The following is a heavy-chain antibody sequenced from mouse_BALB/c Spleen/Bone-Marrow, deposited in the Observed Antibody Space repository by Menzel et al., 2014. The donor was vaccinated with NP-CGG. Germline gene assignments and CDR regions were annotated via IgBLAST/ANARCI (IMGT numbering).Heavy chain of an antibody. Sequence: LQQSGSELVRPGASVKLSCKASGYTFTSYWMHWVKQRPGQGLVWIGNIYPVSGSTNYDEKFKNKATLTVDTSSSTAYMQNSSLTSEDSAVYYCTRSPITTVVAETMDYWGQGTSVTVSS. CDR1: GYTFTSYW. CDR3: TRSPITTVVAETMDY. CDR2: IYPVSGST. D-gene: IGHD1-1*01. J-gene: IGHJ4*01. V-gene: IGHV1S22*01.